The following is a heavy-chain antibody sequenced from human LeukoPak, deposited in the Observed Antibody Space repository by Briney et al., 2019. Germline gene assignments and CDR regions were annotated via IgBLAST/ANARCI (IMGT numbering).Heavy chain of an antibody. Sequence: GASPKISFKISGYSFTNYWIGWVRQMPGKGVEWMGIIFPGDSDTRYSPSFQGQVTISADKSINTAYLHWSGLRTSDTAMYYWATSRGDNNWFDPWGQGALVTVSS. J-gene: IGHJ5*02. D-gene: IGHD7-27*01. CDR2: IFPGDSDT. V-gene: IGHV5-51*01. CDR3: ATSRGDNNWFDP. CDR1: GYSFTNYW.